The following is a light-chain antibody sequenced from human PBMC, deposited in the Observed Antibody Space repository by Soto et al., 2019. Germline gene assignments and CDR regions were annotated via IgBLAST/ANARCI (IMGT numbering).Light chain of an antibody. J-gene: IGLJ1*01. V-gene: IGLV2-14*01. CDR2: DVN. CDR3: SSYTSSNTLYV. Sequence: QSALTQPDSVSGSPGQSITISCTGTSSDVGGYNYVSWYQQHPGKAPKLMIYDVNNRPSGVSDRFSGSKSGNTASLTISGLQAEYEADYFCSSYTSSNTLYVLGAGTKLTVL. CDR1: SSDVGGYNY.